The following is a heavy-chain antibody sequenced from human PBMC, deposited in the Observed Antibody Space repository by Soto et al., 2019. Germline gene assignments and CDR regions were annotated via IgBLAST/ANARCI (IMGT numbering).Heavy chain of an antibody. CDR3: ATRDSSGSYFDY. Sequence: EVQLLESGGGLVQPGGSLRLSCAASGFTFSSYAMSWVRQAPGKGLEWVSAISGSGGSTYYADSVKGRFTISRDNSKNTLYLQMNSLRAEDTAVYYCATRDSSGSYFDYWGQGTLVTVSS. CDR1: GFTFSSYA. V-gene: IGHV3-23*01. J-gene: IGHJ4*02. CDR2: ISGSGGST. D-gene: IGHD3-22*01.